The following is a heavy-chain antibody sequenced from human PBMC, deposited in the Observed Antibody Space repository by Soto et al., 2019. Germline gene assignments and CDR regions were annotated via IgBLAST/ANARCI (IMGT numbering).Heavy chain of an antibody. CDR1: GYTFTSYD. CDR2: MNPNSGNT. V-gene: IGHV1-8*01. D-gene: IGHD3-9*01. J-gene: IGHJ5*02. CDR3: ARVAYYDILTGYYKDRRGNWFDP. Sequence: GASVKVSCKASGYTFTSYDINWVRQATGQGLEWMGWMNPNSGNTGYAQKFQGRVTMTRNTSISTAYMELSSLRSEDTAVYYCARVAYYDILTGYYKDRRGNWFDPWGQGTLVTVSS.